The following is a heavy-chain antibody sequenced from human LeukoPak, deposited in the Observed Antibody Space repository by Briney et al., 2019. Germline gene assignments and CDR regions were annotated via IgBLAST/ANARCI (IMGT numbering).Heavy chain of an antibody. J-gene: IGHJ4*02. CDR3: ARVHPIAAAGMNY. CDR2: ISAYNGNT. Sequence: ASVKVSCKASGYTFTSYGISWVRQAPGQGLEWMGWISAYNGNTNYAQKLQGRVTMTTDTSTSTAYKELRSLRSDDTAVYYCARVHPIAAAGMNYWGQGTLVTVSS. V-gene: IGHV1-18*01. CDR1: GYTFTSYG. D-gene: IGHD6-13*01.